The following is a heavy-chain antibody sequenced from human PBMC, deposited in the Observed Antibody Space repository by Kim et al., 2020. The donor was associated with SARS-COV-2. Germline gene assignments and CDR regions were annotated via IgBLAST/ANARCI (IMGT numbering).Heavy chain of an antibody. CDR2: INHSGST. J-gene: IGHJ5*02. V-gene: IGHV4-34*01. D-gene: IGHD3-9*01. CDR3: ARGGLRYFDWLLSQTSDAYNWFDP. CDR1: GGSFSGYY. Sequence: SETLSLTCAVYGGSFSGYYWSWIRQPPGKGLEWIGEINHSGSTNYNPSLKSRVTISVDTSKNQFSLKLSSVTAADTAVYYCARGGLRYFDWLLSQTSDAYNWFDPWGQGTLVTVSS.